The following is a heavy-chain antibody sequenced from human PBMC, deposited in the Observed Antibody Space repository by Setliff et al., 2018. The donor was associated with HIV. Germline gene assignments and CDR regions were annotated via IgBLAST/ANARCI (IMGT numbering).Heavy chain of an antibody. Sequence: SETLSLTCTVSGGSISTYYWSWIRQPPGKGLEWIGSIYFTGSSDNNPSLKSRVTLSVDTSKHQFSLKLSSVTAADTAVYYCARRAFKDGYKRSYFDYWGQGTLVTVSS. CDR1: GGSISTYY. D-gene: IGHD5-12*01. CDR2: IYFTGSS. V-gene: IGHV4-59*08. J-gene: IGHJ4*02. CDR3: ARRAFKDGYKRSYFDY.